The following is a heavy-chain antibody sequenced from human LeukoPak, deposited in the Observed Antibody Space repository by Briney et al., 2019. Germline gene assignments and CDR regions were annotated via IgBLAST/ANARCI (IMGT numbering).Heavy chain of an antibody. CDR2: IYYSGST. V-gene: IGHV4-39*07. Sequence: PSETLSLTCTVSGGSISSSSYYWGWIRQPPGKGLEWIGSIYYSGSTYYNPSLKSRVTISVDTSKNQFSLKLSSVTAADTAVYYCAREGGQALPPGRFDPWGQGTLVTVSS. D-gene: IGHD3-16*02. J-gene: IGHJ5*02. CDR3: AREGGQALPPGRFDP. CDR1: GGSISSSSYY.